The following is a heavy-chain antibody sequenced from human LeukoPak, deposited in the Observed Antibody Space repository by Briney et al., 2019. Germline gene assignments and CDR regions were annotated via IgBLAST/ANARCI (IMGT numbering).Heavy chain of an antibody. CDR3: ARHYFDY. CDR1: GFTFSSYW. V-gene: IGHV3-30-3*01. CDR2: ISYDGSNK. Sequence: GGSLRLSCAASGFTFSSYWMNWVRQAPGKGLEWVAVISYDGSNKYYADSVKGRFTISRDNSKNTLYLQMNSLRAEDTAVYYCARHYFDYWGQGTLVTVSS. J-gene: IGHJ4*02.